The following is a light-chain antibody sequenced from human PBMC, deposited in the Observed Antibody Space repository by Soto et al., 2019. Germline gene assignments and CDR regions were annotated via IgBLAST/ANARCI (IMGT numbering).Light chain of an antibody. CDR3: SSYAGGNNLV. Sequence: QSALTQPPSASGSPGQSVTISCTGTSSDVGGYNFVSWYQQHPGKAPKLMIYEVSKRPSGVPDRFSGSKSGNTAPLTVSGLQAEDEAAYYCSSYAGGNNLVFGGGTKLTVL. CDR2: EVS. V-gene: IGLV2-8*01. J-gene: IGLJ2*01. CDR1: SSDVGGYNF.